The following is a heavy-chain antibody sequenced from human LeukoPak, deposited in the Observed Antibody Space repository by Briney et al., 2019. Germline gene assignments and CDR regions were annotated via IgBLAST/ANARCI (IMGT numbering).Heavy chain of an antibody. CDR3: AKDRAEGYAYYYYYMDV. CDR1: GFTLSGYG. Sequence: GGSLRLSCAASGFTLSGYGMHWVRQAPGKGLEWVAFIRYDGSNKYYADSVKGRFTISRDNSKNTLYLQMNSLRAEDTAVYYCAKDRAEGYAYYYYYMDVWGKGTTVTVSS. V-gene: IGHV3-30*02. D-gene: IGHD5-12*01. CDR2: IRYDGSNK. J-gene: IGHJ6*03.